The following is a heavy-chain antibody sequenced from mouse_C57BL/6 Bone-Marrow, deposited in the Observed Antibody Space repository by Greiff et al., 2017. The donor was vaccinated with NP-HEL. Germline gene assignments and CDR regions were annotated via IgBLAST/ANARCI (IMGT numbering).Heavy chain of an antibody. Sequence: VQLHQSGPELVKPGASVKISCKASGYTFTDYYMNWVKQSHGKSLEWIGDINPNNGGTSYNQKFKGKATLTVDKSSSTAYMELRSLTSEDSAVYYCARKGYGSSYGYWYFDVWGTGTTVTVSS. CDR1: GYTFTDYY. J-gene: IGHJ1*03. CDR2: INPNNGGT. CDR3: ARKGYGSSYGYWYFDV. V-gene: IGHV1-26*01. D-gene: IGHD1-1*01.